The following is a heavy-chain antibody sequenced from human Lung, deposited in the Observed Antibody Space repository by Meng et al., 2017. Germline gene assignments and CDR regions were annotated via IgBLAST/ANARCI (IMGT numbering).Heavy chain of an antibody. Sequence: LGQSSVGVMNPCSSGNCSLKTSGRTFSVYASSWVRQAHGQGFEWMGGIIRIFGTANYAQKFQCRVTITADESPSTAYMELSSLRSEDTAVYYCARAEDYYDSSGYYYGLDYWGQGTLVTVSS. D-gene: IGHD3-22*01. CDR1: GRTFSVYA. V-gene: IGHV1-69*01. CDR3: ARAEDYYDSSGYYYGLDY. J-gene: IGHJ4*02. CDR2: IIRIFGTA.